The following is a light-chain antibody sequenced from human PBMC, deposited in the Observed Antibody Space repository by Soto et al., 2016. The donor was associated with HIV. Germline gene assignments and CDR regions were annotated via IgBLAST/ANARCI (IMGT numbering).Light chain of an antibody. J-gene: IGKJ5*01. CDR2: AAS. Sequence: DIQLTQSPSFLSASVGDRVTITCRASQDISSYLVWYQQNRGKAPKLLIYAASTLQSGVPPRFSGSGSGTEFTLTISSLQPEDFATYYCQQVKSYPRTFGQETRLEIK. CDR1: QDISSY. V-gene: IGKV1-9*01. CDR3: QQVKSYPRT.